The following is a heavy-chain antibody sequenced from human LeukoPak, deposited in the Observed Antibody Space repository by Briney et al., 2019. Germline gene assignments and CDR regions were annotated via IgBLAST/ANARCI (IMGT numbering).Heavy chain of an antibody. J-gene: IGHJ6*02. Sequence: SETLSLTCTVSGGSISSYYWGWIRQPPGKGLEWIGYIYYSGSTNYNPSLKSRVTISVDTSKNQFSLKLSSVTAADTAVYYCARHSVAGTNYYYYGMDVWGQGTTVTVSS. D-gene: IGHD6-19*01. V-gene: IGHV4-59*08. CDR1: GGSISSYY. CDR3: ARHSVAGTNYYYYGMDV. CDR2: IYYSGST.